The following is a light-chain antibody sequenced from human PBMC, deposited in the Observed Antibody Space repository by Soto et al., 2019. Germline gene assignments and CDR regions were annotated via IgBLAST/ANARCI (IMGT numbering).Light chain of an antibody. CDR1: QGISTY. Sequence: DIQMTQSPSSLSASVGDRVTITCRASQGISTYLAWYQQKPGKVPKLLIYAASTLQSGVPSRFSGSGSGTDFTLSISSLQPDDVSTYYCQKYNNAPFTFGPGTTVDLK. V-gene: IGKV1-27*01. CDR3: QKYNNAPFT. CDR2: AAS. J-gene: IGKJ3*01.